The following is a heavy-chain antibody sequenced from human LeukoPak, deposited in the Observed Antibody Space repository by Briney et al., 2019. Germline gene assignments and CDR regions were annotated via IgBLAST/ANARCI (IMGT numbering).Heavy chain of an antibody. CDR3: ARHGPIGAAAGTGWFDP. V-gene: IGHV4-39*01. D-gene: IGHD6-13*01. CDR1: GGSISSSSYY. Sequence: KPSETLSLTCTVSGGSISSSSYYWGWIRQPPGKGLEWIGGIYYSGSTYYNPSLKSRVTISVDTSKNQFSLKLSSVTAADTAVYYCARHGPIGAAAGTGWFDPWGQGTLVTVSS. J-gene: IGHJ5*02. CDR2: IYYSGST.